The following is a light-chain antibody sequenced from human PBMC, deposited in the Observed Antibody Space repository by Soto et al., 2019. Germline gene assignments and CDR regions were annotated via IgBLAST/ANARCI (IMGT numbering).Light chain of an antibody. CDR2: DVS. J-gene: IGLJ2*01. Sequence: QSALTQPASVSRSPGQSITISCTGTSSDVGGYNFVSWYQHHPAKAPKLMIYDVSNRPSGVSNRFSGSKSGNTASLTISGLQAEDEAHYYCSSFTSSDTLVVFGGGTKVTVL. V-gene: IGLV2-14*03. CDR3: SSFTSSDTLVV. CDR1: SSDVGGYNF.